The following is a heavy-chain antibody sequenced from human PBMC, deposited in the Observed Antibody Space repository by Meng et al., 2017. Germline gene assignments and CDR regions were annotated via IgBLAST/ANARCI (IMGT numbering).Heavy chain of an antibody. J-gene: IGHJ4*02. CDR2: INPKSGDT. CDR3: ARDEDISAAGKLFGDY. V-gene: IGHV1-2*06. D-gene: IGHD6-25*01. CDR1: GYNFPDYY. Sequence: VKMVQSGAEVKKPGASGKVSCKPSGYNFPDYYIHWVRRAPGQGLEWMGRINPKSGDTHYAQKFQARVTMTGDTSISTAYMELSGLRSDDTAMNYCARDEDISAAGKLFGDYWGQGTLVTVSS.